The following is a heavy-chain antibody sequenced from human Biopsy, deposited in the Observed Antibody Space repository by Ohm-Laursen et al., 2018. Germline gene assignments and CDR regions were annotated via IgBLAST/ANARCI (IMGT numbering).Heavy chain of an antibody. CDR2: IYYSGST. Sequence: GTLSLTCAVSGDSISSDYWSWIRQTPGKGLGWIGYIYYSGSTNYNPSLKSRVTISVDTSKNQFSLRLNSVTAADTAVYYCARATNSTGWPYYYFYGMDVWGQGTTVTVSS. CDR3: ARATNSTGWPYYYFYGMDV. CDR1: GDSISSDY. D-gene: IGHD2/OR15-2a*01. J-gene: IGHJ6*02. V-gene: IGHV4-59*01.